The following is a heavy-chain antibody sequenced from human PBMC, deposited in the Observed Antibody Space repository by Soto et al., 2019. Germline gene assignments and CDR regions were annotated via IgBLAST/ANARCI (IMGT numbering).Heavy chain of an antibody. CDR2: ISFDGRNE. Sequence: QVQLVESGGGVVQPGGSLRLSCTGSGFTFRNYGMHWVRQTPGKGLERVAVISFDGRNEYYADSVKGRFTISRDNSKNTLWLQMSSLRAEDTAVYYCAKDGAPPYCSGGNCHSTRGYWAQGTLVTVSS. V-gene: IGHV3-30*18. CDR3: AKDGAPPYCSGGNCHSTRGY. CDR1: GFTFRNYG. D-gene: IGHD2-15*01. J-gene: IGHJ4*02.